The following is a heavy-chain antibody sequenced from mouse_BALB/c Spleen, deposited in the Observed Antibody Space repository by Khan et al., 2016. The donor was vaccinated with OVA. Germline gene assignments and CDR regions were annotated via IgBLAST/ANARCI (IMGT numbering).Heavy chain of an antibody. J-gene: IGHJ3*01. D-gene: IGHD1-1*01. CDR3: ARNFLYYYGSSPFAY. Sequence: QIQLVQSGPELKKPGETVKISCKASGYTFTDYSMHWVKQAPGKGLKWMGWINTETGEPTYADDFKGRFAFSLETSASTAYLQINNLKNEDTATXFCARNFLYYYGSSPFAYWGQVTLVTVSA. V-gene: IGHV9-2-1*01. CDR1: GYTFTDYS. CDR2: INTETGEP.